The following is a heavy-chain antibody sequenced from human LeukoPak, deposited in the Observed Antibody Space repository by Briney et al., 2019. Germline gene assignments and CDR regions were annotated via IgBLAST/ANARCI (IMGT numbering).Heavy chain of an antibody. CDR3: ASVRDTTIKNDAFDL. CDR1: GYTFTCYY. D-gene: IGHD1-26*01. CDR2: INPNSGGT. Sequence: ASVKVSCKASGYTFTCYYMHWGRQAPGQGLGWMGRINPNSGGTNNAQKFQGRGTMTRDTSISTAYMELSRLRSDDTAVYYCASVRDTTIKNDAFDLWGQGTMVTVSS. V-gene: IGHV1-2*06. J-gene: IGHJ3*01.